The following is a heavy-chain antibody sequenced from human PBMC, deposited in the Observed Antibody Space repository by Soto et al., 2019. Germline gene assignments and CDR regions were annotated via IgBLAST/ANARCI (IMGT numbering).Heavy chain of an antibody. V-gene: IGHV4-59*01. D-gene: IGHD2-15*01. Sequence: PSETLSLTCTVSGGSISSYYWSWIRQPPGKGLEWIGYIYYSGSTNYNPSLKSRVTISVDTSKNQFSLKLSSVTAADTAVYYCAREQRGYCSGGSCYRSYWFDPWGQGTLVTVSS. CDR1: GGSISSYY. CDR2: IYYSGST. CDR3: AREQRGYCSGGSCYRSYWFDP. J-gene: IGHJ5*02.